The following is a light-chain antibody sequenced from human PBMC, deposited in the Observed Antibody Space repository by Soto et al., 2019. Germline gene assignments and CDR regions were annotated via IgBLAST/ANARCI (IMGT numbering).Light chain of an antibody. V-gene: IGKV1-39*01. J-gene: IGKJ1*01. CDR2: AAS. CDR1: QTVSNF. Sequence: DIQMTQSPSSLSASVGDRVTISCRASQTVSNFLNWYRQKPGRAPELLIYAASNLQGGVPSRFSGSGSGTDFTLAINSLQPEDSATYYCQQTYGIPPTFGQGTNVELK. CDR3: QQTYGIPPT.